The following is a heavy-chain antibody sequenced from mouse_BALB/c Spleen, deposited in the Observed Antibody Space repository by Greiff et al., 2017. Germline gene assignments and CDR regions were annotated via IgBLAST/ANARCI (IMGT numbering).Heavy chain of an antibody. V-gene: IGHV5-17*02. J-gene: IGHJ3*01. CDR2: ISSGSSTI. CDR1: GFTFSSFG. D-gene: IGHD1-1*02. Sequence: EVKVVESGGGLVQPGGSRKLSCAASGFTFSSFGMHWVRQAPEKGLEWVAYISSGSSTIYYADTVKGRFTISRDNPKNTLFLQMTSLRSEDTAMYYCASGGGFAYWGQGTLVTVSA. CDR3: ASGGGFAY.